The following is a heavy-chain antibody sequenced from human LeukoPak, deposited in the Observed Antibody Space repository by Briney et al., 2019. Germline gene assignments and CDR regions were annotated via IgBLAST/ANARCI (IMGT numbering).Heavy chain of an antibody. Sequence: PGGSLRLSCAASGFTFSSYGMHWVRQAPGKGLEWVAVISYDGSNKYYADSVKGRFTISRDNSKNTLYLQMNSLRAEDTAVYYCAKVRYQLTTGPYGSGSTLGSWGQGTLVTVSS. D-gene: IGHD3-10*01. V-gene: IGHV3-30*18. CDR2: ISYDGSNK. J-gene: IGHJ4*02. CDR3: AKVRYQLTTGPYGSGSTLGS. CDR1: GFTFSSYG.